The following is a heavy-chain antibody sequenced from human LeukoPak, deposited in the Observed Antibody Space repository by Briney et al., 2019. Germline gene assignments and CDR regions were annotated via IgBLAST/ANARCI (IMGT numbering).Heavy chain of an antibody. Sequence: ASVKVSCKASGYTFTVYFMHWVRQAPGQGLEWMGWINPNSGGTNYAQKFQGRVTMTTDTSTSRVYMDLRSLRSDDTAVYYCARDRAGSAWYTTFDYWGQGTLVTVSS. CDR2: INPNSGGT. CDR1: GYTFTVYF. J-gene: IGHJ4*02. D-gene: IGHD6-19*01. V-gene: IGHV1-2*02. CDR3: ARDRAGSAWYTTFDY.